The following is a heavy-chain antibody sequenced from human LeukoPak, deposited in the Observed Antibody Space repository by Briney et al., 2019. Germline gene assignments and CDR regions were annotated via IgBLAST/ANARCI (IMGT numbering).Heavy chain of an antibody. D-gene: IGHD3-22*01. Sequence: PSETLSLTCTVSGGSISSSSYYWGWIRQPPGKGLEWIGSIYYSGSTYYNPSLKSRVTMSVDTSKNQFSLKLSSVTAADTAVYYCARDRPLSYYDSTGFDYWGQGTLVTVSS. CDR1: GGSISSSSYY. CDR3: ARDRPLSYYDSTGFDY. V-gene: IGHV4-39*07. CDR2: IYYSGST. J-gene: IGHJ4*02.